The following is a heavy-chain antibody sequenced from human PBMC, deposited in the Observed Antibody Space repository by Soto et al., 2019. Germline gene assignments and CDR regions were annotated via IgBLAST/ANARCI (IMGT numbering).Heavy chain of an antibody. V-gene: IGHV3-23*01. CDR1: GFTFSSYA. Sequence: PGGSLRLSCAASGFTFSSYAMSWVRQTPGKGLEWVSAISGSGGSTYYADSVKGRFTISRDNSKNTLYLQMNSLRAEDTAVYYCAKDYDSSGYPSFDPWGQGTLVTVSS. J-gene: IGHJ5*02. D-gene: IGHD3-22*01. CDR2: ISGSGGST. CDR3: AKDYDSSGYPSFDP.